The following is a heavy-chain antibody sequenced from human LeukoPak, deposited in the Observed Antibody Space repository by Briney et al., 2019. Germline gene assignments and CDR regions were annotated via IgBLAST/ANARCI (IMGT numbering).Heavy chain of an antibody. CDR2: IYPADSDT. V-gene: IGHV5-51*01. CDR3: ARNINAFGGVIAAFDY. CDR1: GYSFTSYW. Sequence: GESLKISCKGSGYSFTSYWIGWVRQMPGKGLEWMGIIYPADSDTRYSPSFQGQVTISADKSISTAFLQWSSLKASDTAMYYCARNINAFGGVIAAFDYWGQGTLVTVSS. D-gene: IGHD3-16*02. J-gene: IGHJ4*02.